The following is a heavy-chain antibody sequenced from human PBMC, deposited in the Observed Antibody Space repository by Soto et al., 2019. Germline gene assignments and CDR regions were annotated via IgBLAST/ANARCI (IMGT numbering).Heavy chain of an antibody. CDR3: ARTVTPSKYNYYYMDV. J-gene: IGHJ6*03. CDR2: INHSGST. CDR1: GGSFSGYY. D-gene: IGHD4-4*01. V-gene: IGHV4-34*01. Sequence: SETLSLTCAVYGGSFSGYYWSWIRQPPGKGLEWIGEINHSGSTNYNPSLKSRVTISVDTSKNQFSLKLSSVTAADTAVYYCARTVTPSKYNYYYMDVWGKGTTVTVSS.